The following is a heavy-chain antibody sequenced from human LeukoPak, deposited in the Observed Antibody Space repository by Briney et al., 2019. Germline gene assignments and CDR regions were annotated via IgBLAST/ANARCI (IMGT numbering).Heavy chain of an antibody. D-gene: IGHD3-22*01. CDR2: MNPNSGNT. Sequence: ASVKVSCKASGYTFTSYDINWVRQATGQGLEWMGWMNPNSGNTGYAQKFQGRVTMTRNTSISTAYMELSSLRSEDTAVYYCARGPGGYYDSSGYYAIGFFDYWGQGTLVTASS. CDR3: ARGPGGYYDSSGYYAIGFFDY. CDR1: GYTFTSYD. V-gene: IGHV1-8*01. J-gene: IGHJ4*02.